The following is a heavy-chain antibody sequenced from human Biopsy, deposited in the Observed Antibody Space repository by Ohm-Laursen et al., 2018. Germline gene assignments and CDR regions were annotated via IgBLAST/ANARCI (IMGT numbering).Heavy chain of an antibody. D-gene: IGHD3-3*01. J-gene: IGHJ4*02. Sequence: SVKVSCKASGDAFLGYYLHWVRQAPGQGLEWMGSIYSNSGDTDFAQKFQGRVSMTRDTSVSTAYLELSSLRSDDTAIYYCARDLLEWSLPSWGQGTLVTVSS. V-gene: IGHV1-2*02. CDR1: GDAFLGYY. CDR2: IYSNSGDT. CDR3: ARDLLEWSLPS.